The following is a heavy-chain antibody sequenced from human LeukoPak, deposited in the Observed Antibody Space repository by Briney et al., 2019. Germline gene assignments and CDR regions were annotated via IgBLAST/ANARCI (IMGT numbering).Heavy chain of an antibody. V-gene: IGHV4-4*02. Sequence: PSETLSLTCAVSSGSINSSNWWSWVRQPPGKGLEWIGEIYPSGSTNYNPSLKSRVTMSVGESKNEFSLKLTSVTAADTAVYYCAKDRVAGTIYYFDYWGQGTLVTVSS. D-gene: IGHD6-19*01. CDR3: AKDRVAGTIYYFDY. CDR2: IYPSGST. J-gene: IGHJ4*02. CDR1: SGSINSSNW.